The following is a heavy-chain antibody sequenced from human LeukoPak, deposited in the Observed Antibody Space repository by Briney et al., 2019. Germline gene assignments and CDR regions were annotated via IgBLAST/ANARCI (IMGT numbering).Heavy chain of an antibody. D-gene: IGHD6-19*01. Sequence: GSLILSYAPSGFTFRTYWMTGVRPAAGKGLECVANIKGDGSDKNYVDSVKGRFTISRDNAKNSLYLQMNSLRVEDTAVYYCVRQAGVSWGQGTLVTVSS. CDR2: IKGDGSDK. V-gene: IGHV3-7*01. CDR3: VRQAGVS. CDR1: GFTFRTYW. J-gene: IGHJ5*01.